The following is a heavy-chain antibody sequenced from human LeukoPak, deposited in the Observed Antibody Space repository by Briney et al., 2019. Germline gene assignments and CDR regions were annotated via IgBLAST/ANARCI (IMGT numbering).Heavy chain of an antibody. D-gene: IGHD1-7*01. CDR3: ARDRGRTETLTYFDY. Sequence: GSLRISCAASGFTFSSYSMKWVRQAPGKGLEWVSYISSSSSTIYYADSVKGRFTISRDNAKNSLYLQMNSLRAEDTAVYYCARDRGRTETLTYFDYWGQGTLVTVSS. CDR1: GFTFSSYS. J-gene: IGHJ4*02. V-gene: IGHV3-48*01. CDR2: ISSSSSTI.